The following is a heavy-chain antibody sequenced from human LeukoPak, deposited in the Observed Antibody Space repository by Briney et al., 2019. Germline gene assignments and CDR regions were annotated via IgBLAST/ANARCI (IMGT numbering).Heavy chain of an antibody. D-gene: IGHD3-10*01. CDR3: ARHLQYYGSGSFYPYYYYGMDV. CDR1: GGSISSSSYY. V-gene: IGHV4-39*01. CDR2: IYYSGST. Sequence: SETLSLTCTVPGGSISSSSYYWGWIRQPPGKGLEWIGSIYYSGSTYYNPSLESRVTISVDTSKNQFSLKLSSVTAADTAVYYCARHLQYYGSGSFYPYYYYGMDVWGQGTTVTASS. J-gene: IGHJ6*02.